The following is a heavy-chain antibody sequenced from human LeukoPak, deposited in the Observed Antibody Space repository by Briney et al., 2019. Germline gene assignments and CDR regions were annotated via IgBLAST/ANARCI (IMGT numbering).Heavy chain of an antibody. D-gene: IGHD1-26*01. J-gene: IGHJ4*02. CDR3: ARGRLGATF. CDR1: GGSVSLCSYY. Sequence: SETLSLTCTVSGGSVSLCSYYWSWTRQPPGKGLEWIGYIHHSGTTNYSPSLKSRVPISVEMFKKQFFLNLNSVAAADTAVYYCARGRLGATFWGQGTLVSVSS. V-gene: IGHV4-61*01. CDR2: IHHSGTT.